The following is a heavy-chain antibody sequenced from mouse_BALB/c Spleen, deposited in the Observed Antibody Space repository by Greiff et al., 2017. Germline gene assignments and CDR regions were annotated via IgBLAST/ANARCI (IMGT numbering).Heavy chain of an antibody. CDR1: GFTFSSYG. V-gene: IGHV5-6-3*01. CDR2: INSNGGST. J-gene: IGHJ3*01. D-gene: IGHD2-10*02. Sequence: EVMLVASGGGLVQPGGSLKLSCAASGFTFSSYGMSWVRQTPDKRLELVATINSNGGSTYYPDSVKGRFTISRDNAKNTLYLQMSSLKSEDTAMYYCARAYGNYWFAYWGQGTLVTVSA. CDR3: ARAYGNYWFAY.